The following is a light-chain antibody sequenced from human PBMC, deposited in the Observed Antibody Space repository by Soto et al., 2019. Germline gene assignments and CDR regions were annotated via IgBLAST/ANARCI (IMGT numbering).Light chain of an antibody. CDR3: MQSIHTRT. CDR1: ESLLHSNGYTY. V-gene: IGKV2-28*01. Sequence: DIVMTKSQLSLPVTPGEPASISWRYSESLLHSNGYTYLDWYLQKSGQSPQLLIYLASNGASGGPDGLSGSGEGRDFTLKVSRVEAEDVGVYYCMQSIHTRTFGQGTKVEIK. J-gene: IGKJ1*01. CDR2: LAS.